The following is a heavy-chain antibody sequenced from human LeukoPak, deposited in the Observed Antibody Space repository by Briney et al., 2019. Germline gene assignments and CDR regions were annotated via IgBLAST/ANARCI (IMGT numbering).Heavy chain of an antibody. CDR2: INPGSGGT. D-gene: IGHD3-22*01. Sequence: ASVKVSCKASGYTFTGYYMHWVRQAPGQGLEWMGWINPGSGGTNYAQKFQGRVTMTRDTSISTAYMELSRLRSDDTSVYYCARALYYDSSGYYENFDYWGQGTLVTVSS. J-gene: IGHJ4*02. CDR1: GYTFTGYY. V-gene: IGHV1-2*02. CDR3: ARALYYDSSGYYENFDY.